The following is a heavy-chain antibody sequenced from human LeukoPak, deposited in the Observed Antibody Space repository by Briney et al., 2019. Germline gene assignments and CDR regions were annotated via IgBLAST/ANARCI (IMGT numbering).Heavy chain of an antibody. CDR2: INHSGST. D-gene: IGHD2-8*01. V-gene: IGHV4-34*01. CDR1: GGSFSGYY. Sequence: SETLSLTCAVYGGSFSGYYWSWIRQPPGKGLEWIGEINHSGSTNSNPSLKSRVTISVDTSKNQFSLKLSSVTAADTAVYYCARARGYCTNGVCYTGAFDIWGQGTMVTVSS. CDR3: ARARGYCTNGVCYTGAFDI. J-gene: IGHJ3*02.